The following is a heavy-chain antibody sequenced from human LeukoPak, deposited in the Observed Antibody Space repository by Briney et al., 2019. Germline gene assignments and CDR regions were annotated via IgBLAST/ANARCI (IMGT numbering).Heavy chain of an antibody. CDR1: GGSISSSSYY. J-gene: IGHJ4*02. CDR3: ARRNIAAAGPFDY. CDR2: IYYSGST. D-gene: IGHD6-13*01. Sequence: SETLSLTCTVSGGSISSSSYYWGWIRQPPGKGLEWIGSIYYSGSTYYNPSLKSRVTISVDTSKNQFSLKLSSVTAADTAVYYCARRNIAAAGPFDYWGQGTLVTVSS. V-gene: IGHV4-39*07.